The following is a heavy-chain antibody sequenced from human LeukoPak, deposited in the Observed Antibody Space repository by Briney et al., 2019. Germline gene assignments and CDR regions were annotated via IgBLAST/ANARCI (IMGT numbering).Heavy chain of an antibody. CDR3: ARVDTAMVIDY. Sequence: SVKVSCKASGGTFSSYAISWVRQAPGQGIEWMGRIIPILGIANYAQKFQGRVTITADKSTSTAYMELSSLRSEDTAVYYCARVDTAMVIDYWGQGTLVTVSS. CDR2: IIPILGIA. V-gene: IGHV1-69*04. J-gene: IGHJ4*02. CDR1: GGTFSSYA. D-gene: IGHD5-18*01.